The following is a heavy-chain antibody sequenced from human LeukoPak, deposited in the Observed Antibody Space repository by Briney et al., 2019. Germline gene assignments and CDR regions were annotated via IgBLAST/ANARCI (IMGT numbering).Heavy chain of an antibody. V-gene: IGHV3-74*01. Sequence: GGSLRLSCAASGFTFSSYWMHWVRQAPGKGLVWVSRIYSDGSSNSDGTSTNYADSVRGRFSISRDKAKNTLYLQMNSLRAEDTAVYYCARGFGDYGDKGVHDAFDIWGQGTMVTVSS. J-gene: IGHJ3*02. CDR3: ARGFGDYGDKGVHDAFDI. CDR2: IYSDGSSNSDGTST. D-gene: IGHD4-17*01. CDR1: GFTFSSYW.